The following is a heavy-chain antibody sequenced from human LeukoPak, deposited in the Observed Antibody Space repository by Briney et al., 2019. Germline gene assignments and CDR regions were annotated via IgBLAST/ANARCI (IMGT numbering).Heavy chain of an antibody. CDR1: GFTFSSSA. Sequence: GGSLRLSCAASGFTFSSSAMSWVRQAPGKGLEWVSAINGGGGSTYYADSVKGRFTISRDNSKNTLYLQMNSLRAEDTAVYYCARGLGAFDIWGRGTMVTVSS. CDR3: ARGLGAFDI. V-gene: IGHV3-23*01. D-gene: IGHD3/OR15-3a*01. CDR2: INGGGGST. J-gene: IGHJ3*02.